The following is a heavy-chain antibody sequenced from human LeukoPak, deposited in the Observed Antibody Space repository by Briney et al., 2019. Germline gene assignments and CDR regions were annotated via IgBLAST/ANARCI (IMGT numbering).Heavy chain of an antibody. CDR3: TREAAAGIDY. V-gene: IGHV3-7*01. CDR1: GSTFSTYW. D-gene: IGHD6-13*01. CDR2: IKQDGSEK. J-gene: IGHJ4*02. Sequence: PGGSLRLSCAASGSTFSTYWMSWVRQAPGKGLEWVANIKQDGSEKYYLDSVKGRFTISRDNAKNSLYLQMNSLRDEDTAVYFCTREAAAGIDYWGQGTLVTVSS.